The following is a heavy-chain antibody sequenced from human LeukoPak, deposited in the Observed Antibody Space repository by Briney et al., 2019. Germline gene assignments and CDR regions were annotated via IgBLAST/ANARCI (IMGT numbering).Heavy chain of an antibody. Sequence: SVKVSCKASGGTFSSYAISWVRQAPGQGLEWMGGIIPIFGTANYAQKFQGRVTITRDTSASTAYMDLSSLRSEDTAVYYCARNTETAIPLPYYFDYWGQGTLVTVSS. J-gene: IGHJ4*02. CDR1: GGTFSSYA. V-gene: IGHV1-69*05. CDR2: IIPIFGTA. D-gene: IGHD2-21*02. CDR3: ARNTETAIPLPYYFDY.